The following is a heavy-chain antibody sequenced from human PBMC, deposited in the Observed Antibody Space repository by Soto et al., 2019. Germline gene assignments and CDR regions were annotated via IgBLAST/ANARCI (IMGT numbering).Heavy chain of an antibody. Sequence: QVQLVESGGGVVQPGRSLRLSCATSGFSFSSYGMHWVRQVPGKGLEWVAFIWYDGSKKYYADSVKGRFTISRDNSKNTLYLQVNSLRVEETAVYYCARDRVYYGLGSYFPYDAFDIWGQGTIVTVSS. CDR3: ARDRVYYGLGSYFPYDAFDI. D-gene: IGHD3-10*01. CDR1: GFSFSSYG. V-gene: IGHV3-33*01. J-gene: IGHJ3*02. CDR2: IWYDGSKK.